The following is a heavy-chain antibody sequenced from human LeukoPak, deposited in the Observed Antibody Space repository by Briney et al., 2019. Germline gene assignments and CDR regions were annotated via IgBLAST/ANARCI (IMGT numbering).Heavy chain of an antibody. CDR1: GFSVGDNY. Sequence: GGSLRLSCAASGFSVGDNYMTWVRQTPGKGLECVSAISGDGVSPYYADSVRGRFTISRDNSKNTLYLQMNSLRVEDTAVYFCARDPGAFPYFFDCWGQGTLVTVSS. CDR3: ARDPGAFPYFFDC. D-gene: IGHD4/OR15-4a*01. CDR2: ISGDGVSP. J-gene: IGHJ4*02. V-gene: IGHV3-23*01.